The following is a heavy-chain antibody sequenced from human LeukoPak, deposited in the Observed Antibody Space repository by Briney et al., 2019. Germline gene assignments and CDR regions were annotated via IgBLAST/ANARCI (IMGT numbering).Heavy chain of an antibody. Sequence: GGSLRLSCAASGFTFSSYAMHWVRQAPGKGLEWVAVISYDGSNKYYADSVKGRFTISRDNSKNTLYLQMNGLRAEDTAVYYCASPSIAAAGRNYFDYWGQGTLVTVSS. CDR2: ISYDGSNK. D-gene: IGHD6-13*01. CDR1: GFTFSSYA. V-gene: IGHV3-30*04. CDR3: ASPSIAAAGRNYFDY. J-gene: IGHJ4*02.